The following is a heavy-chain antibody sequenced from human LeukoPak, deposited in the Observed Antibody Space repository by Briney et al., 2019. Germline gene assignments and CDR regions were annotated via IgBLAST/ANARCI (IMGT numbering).Heavy chain of an antibody. V-gene: IGHV4-34*01. CDR3: ARGDYPYGSGSYYRGGFDY. J-gene: IGHJ4*02. D-gene: IGHD3-10*01. Sequence: PSETLSLTCAVYGGSFSGYYWSWIRQPPGKGLEWIGEINHSGSTNYNPSLRSRVTISVDTSKNQLSLKLSSVTAADTAVYYCARGDYPYGSGSYYRGGFDYWGQGTLVTVSS. CDR1: GGSFSGYY. CDR2: INHSGST.